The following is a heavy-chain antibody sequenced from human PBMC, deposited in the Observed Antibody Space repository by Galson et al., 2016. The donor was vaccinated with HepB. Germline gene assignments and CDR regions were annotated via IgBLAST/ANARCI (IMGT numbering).Heavy chain of an antibody. CDR3: AKIRGSSWRGGFDS. CDR2: IHHTGNT. V-gene: IGHV4-38-2*01. D-gene: IGHD6-13*01. J-gene: IGHJ4*02. Sequence: SETLSLTCFVSGRSISSGYYWDWIRQPPGKGLEWTGSIHHTGNTYYNPSLKSRVTISVDTSRNQFSLRLSFVTAADTALYYCAKIRGSSWRGGFDSWGQGTLVAVSS. CDR1: GRSISSGYY.